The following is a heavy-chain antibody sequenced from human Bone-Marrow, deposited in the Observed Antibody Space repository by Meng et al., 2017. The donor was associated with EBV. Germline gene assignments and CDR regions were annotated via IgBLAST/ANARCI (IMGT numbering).Heavy chain of an antibody. CDR2: ISGSGGST. Sequence: EAHVVEWGGRVGPRGVSLRLSCAASGFTFSSHAMSWVRQAPGKGLEWVSSISGSGGSTYYADSVKGRFTVSRDNSKNTLYLQMDSLRAEDTAVYYCAKAPIWSYFDHWGQGALVTVSS. CDR3: AKAPIWSYFDH. V-gene: IGHV3-23*04. CDR1: GFTFSSHA. J-gene: IGHJ4*02. D-gene: IGHD3-16*01.